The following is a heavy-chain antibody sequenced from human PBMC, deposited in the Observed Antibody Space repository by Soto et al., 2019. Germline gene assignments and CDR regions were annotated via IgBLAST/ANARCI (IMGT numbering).Heavy chain of an antibody. Sequence: QVQLVESGGGVVQPGRTLRLSCAASGFTFSSYGMHWVRQAPGKGLEWVAVIWYDGSNKYYADSVKGRFTISRDNSKNTLYLPMNSPRAEDRAVYYCARGPPFRARTGELSFHAYWGQGTLVTVSS. CDR2: IWYDGSNK. V-gene: IGHV3-33*01. CDR3: ARGPPFRARTGELSFHAY. J-gene: IGHJ4*02. D-gene: IGHD3-16*02. CDR1: GFTFSSYG.